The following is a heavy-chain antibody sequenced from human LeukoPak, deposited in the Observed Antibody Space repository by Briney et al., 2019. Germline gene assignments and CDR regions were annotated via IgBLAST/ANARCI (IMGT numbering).Heavy chain of an antibody. CDR1: GFTVSSNY. D-gene: IGHD3-22*01. CDR3: AGGIRITMIVQT. V-gene: IGHV4-39*06. J-gene: IGHJ5*02. Sequence: GSLRLSCAASGFTVSSNYMSWVRQAPGKGLEWIGSIYYSGSTYYNPSLKSRVTISVDTSKNQFPLKLSSVTAADTAVYYCAGGIRITMIVQTWGQGTLVTVSS. CDR2: IYYSGST.